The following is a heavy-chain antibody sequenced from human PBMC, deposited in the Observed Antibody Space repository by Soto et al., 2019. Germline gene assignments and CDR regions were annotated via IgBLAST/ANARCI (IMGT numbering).Heavy chain of an antibody. V-gene: IGHV3-30*18. CDR3: AKGAQAAAVLEN. CDR1: GFSFNRYG. J-gene: IGHJ4*01. CDR2: MSFDGTTR. D-gene: IGHD6-13*01. Sequence: QVQLLESGGGGVRPGTSLRLSCVASGFSFNRYGMHWVRQAPGTGLEWLAVMSFDGTTRYYADSVKGRFRISSDNSRNTLYLQLKSLRRDGTAVYFCAKGAQAAAVLENWGHGTVVTVS.